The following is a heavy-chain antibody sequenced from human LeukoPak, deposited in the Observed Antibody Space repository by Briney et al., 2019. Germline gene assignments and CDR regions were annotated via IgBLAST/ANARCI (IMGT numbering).Heavy chain of an antibody. CDR1: GGSINSYY. CDR2: INHNGNVN. D-gene: IGHD3-16*01. J-gene: IGHJ6*02. CDR3: ARGGGLDV. Sequence: ETLSLTCSVSGGSINSYYWSWVRHAPGKGLEWVASINHNGNVNYYVDSVKGRFTISRDNAKNSLYLQMSNLRAEDTAVYFCARGGGLDVWGQGATVTVSS. V-gene: IGHV3-7*03.